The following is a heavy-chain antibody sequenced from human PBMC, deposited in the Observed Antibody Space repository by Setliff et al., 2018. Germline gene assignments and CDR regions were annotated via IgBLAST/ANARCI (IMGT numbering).Heavy chain of an antibody. CDR1: GDSISSSSYY. CDR2: INHSGIT. CDR3: AREGRWDYNYPIY. Sequence: SETLSLTCSVSGDSISSSSYYWGWIRQPPGKGLEWIGSINHSGITYYSPSLKSRVIVSVDTSKRQFALNLRSVTAVDTAVYYCAREGRWDYNYPIYWGQGILVTVSS. V-gene: IGHV4-39*01. D-gene: IGHD5-12*01. J-gene: IGHJ4*02.